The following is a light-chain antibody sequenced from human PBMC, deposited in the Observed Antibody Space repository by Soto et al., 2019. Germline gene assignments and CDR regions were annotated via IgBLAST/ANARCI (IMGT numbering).Light chain of an antibody. CDR3: QQSYSSPYT. J-gene: IGKJ2*01. CDR2: GAS. Sequence: DIPVTQSPSSLSASVGDRVIITCRASQNIDFYLNWYQQKPGRAPKLLIYGASRLQSGVPSRFSGSGSGTDFTLTISSLQPEDFTTFYCQQSYSSPYTFGQGTKLEIK. CDR1: QNIDFY. V-gene: IGKV1-39*01.